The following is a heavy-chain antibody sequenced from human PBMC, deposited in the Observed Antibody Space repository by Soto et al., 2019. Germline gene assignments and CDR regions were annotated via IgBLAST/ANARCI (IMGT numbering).Heavy chain of an antibody. Sequence: PVGSLILSCAASGFTFSSYSMNWVRQAPGKGLEWVSYISSSSSTIYYADSVKGRFTISRDNAKNSLYLQMNSLRDEDTAVYYCARDLGAYSSSGRYYYGMDVWGQGTTVTVSS. D-gene: IGHD6-13*01. CDR2: ISSSSSTI. J-gene: IGHJ6*02. V-gene: IGHV3-48*02. CDR3: ARDLGAYSSSGRYYYGMDV. CDR1: GFTFSSYS.